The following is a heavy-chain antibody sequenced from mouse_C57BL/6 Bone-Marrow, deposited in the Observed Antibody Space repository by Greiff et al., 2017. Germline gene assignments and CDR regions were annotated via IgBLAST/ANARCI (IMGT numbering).Heavy chain of an antibody. CDR1: GFNIKDDY. D-gene: IGHD1-1*01. V-gene: IGHV14-4*01. CDR3: TIPPYGSSYWYAMDD. J-gene: IGHJ4*01. CDR2: IDPENGDT. Sequence: EVQLKESGAELVRPGASVKLSCTASGFNIKDDYMHWVKQRPEQGLEWIGWIDPENGDTEYASKFQGKATITADTSSNTAYLQLSSLTSEDTAVYYCTIPPYGSSYWYAMDDWGQGTSVTVSS.